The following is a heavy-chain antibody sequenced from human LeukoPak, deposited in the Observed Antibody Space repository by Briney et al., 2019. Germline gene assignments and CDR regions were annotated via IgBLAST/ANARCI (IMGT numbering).Heavy chain of an antibody. J-gene: IGHJ4*02. CDR2: IYYSGST. CDR1: GGPISSYY. V-gene: IGHV4-59*01. Sequence: PSETLSLTCTVSGGPISSYYWSWIRQPPGKGLEWIGYIYYSGSTNYNPSLKSRVTISVDTSKNQFSLKLSSVTAADTAVYYCARVWGYFDYWGQGTLVTVSS. D-gene: IGHD7-27*01. CDR3: ARVWGYFDY.